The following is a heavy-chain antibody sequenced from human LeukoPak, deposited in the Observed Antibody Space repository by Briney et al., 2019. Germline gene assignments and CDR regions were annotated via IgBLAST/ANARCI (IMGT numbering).Heavy chain of an antibody. CDR3: ATEVLAARGEAY. CDR1: GXTFSSYG. V-gene: IGHV3-33*01. D-gene: IGHD6-6*01. CDR2: IWYDGSNK. Sequence: PGRSLRLSWAASGXTFSSYGMHWVRQAPGKGQEWVAVIWYDGSNKYYADSVKGRFTISRDNSKNTLYLQMNSLRAEDTAVYYCATEVLAARGEAYWGQGTLVTVSS. J-gene: IGHJ4*02.